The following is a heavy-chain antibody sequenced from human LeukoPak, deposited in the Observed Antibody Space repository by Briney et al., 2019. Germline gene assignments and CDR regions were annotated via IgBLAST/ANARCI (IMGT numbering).Heavy chain of an antibody. V-gene: IGHV3-23*01. CDR2: ISDSGSKT. Sequence: VGSLRLSCVASVCTLTSYALNWVRPAPARGVKWVSAISDSGSKTYYADSVKGRLSISRDNSKNTLYLHMNSLRAEDTAVYYCAKDGDPTVTTDFDYWGQGTLVTVSS. D-gene: IGHD4-17*01. CDR1: VCTLTSYA. CDR3: AKDGDPTVTTDFDY. J-gene: IGHJ4*02.